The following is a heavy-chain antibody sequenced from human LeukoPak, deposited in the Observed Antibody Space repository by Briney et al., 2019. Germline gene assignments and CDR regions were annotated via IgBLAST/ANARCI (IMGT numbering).Heavy chain of an antibody. CDR3: AREDDWNYEDY. CDR1: GFTFSSYA. CDR2: IKEDGSEK. Sequence: GGSLRLSCAASGFTFSSYAMSWVRQAPGKGLEWAANIKEDGSEKYYVDSVKGRFTISRDNAKNSLYLQMNSLRAEDTAVYYCAREDDWNYEDYWGQGALVTVSS. D-gene: IGHD1-7*01. J-gene: IGHJ4*02. V-gene: IGHV3-7*01.